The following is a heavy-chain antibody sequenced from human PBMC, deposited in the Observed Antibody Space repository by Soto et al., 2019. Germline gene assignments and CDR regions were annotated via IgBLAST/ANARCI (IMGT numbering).Heavy chain of an antibody. CDR2: ISANGQGI. V-gene: IGHV3-23*01. CDR1: GFTFSTYA. CDR3: AKDRNYPRDQFHY. Sequence: GGSLRLSCAASGFTFSTYALSWVRQAPGKGLEWVSAISANGQGIYYADSVRGRFTISRDNSKNTIFLHMDSLRAEDTAVYYCAKDRNYPRDQFHYWGQGTQVTVSS. J-gene: IGHJ4*02. D-gene: IGHD1-7*01.